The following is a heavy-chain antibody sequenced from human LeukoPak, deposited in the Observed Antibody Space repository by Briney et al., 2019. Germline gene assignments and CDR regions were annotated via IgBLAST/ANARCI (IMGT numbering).Heavy chain of an antibody. J-gene: IGHJ5*02. D-gene: IGHD4-23*01. CDR1: GFTFSSSG. Sequence: TGGSLRLSCAASGFTFSSSGMNWVRQAPGKGLEWVSYISSATSTIYYADSVKGRFTISRDNAKNSLYLQMNSLGAEDTAVYYCARDVTYYGGDWFDPWGQGTLVTVSS. CDR3: ARDVTYYGGDWFDP. CDR2: ISSATSTI. V-gene: IGHV3-48*04.